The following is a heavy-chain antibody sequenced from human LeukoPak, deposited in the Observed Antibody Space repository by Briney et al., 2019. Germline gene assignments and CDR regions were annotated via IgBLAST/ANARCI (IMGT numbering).Heavy chain of an antibody. J-gene: IGHJ4*02. D-gene: IGHD4-17*01. V-gene: IGHV4-59*08. CDR3: ARRVVTVNTFDY. CDR1: GGSISIYY. CDR2: IYYSGST. Sequence: SETLSLTCTVSGGSISIYYWSWIRQPPGKGLEWIGYIYYSGSTNYNPSLKSRVTISVDTSKNQFSLKLSSVTAADTAVYYCARRVVTVNTFDYGGQGTLVTVSS.